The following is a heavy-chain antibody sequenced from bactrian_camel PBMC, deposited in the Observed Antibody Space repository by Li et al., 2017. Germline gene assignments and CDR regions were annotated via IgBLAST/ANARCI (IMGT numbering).Heavy chain of an antibody. CDR3: ASGARVHYDSDYDNQCDFGY. D-gene: IGHD4*01. CDR1: GYTFSSGY. J-gene: IGHJ6*01. Sequence: HVQLVESGGGSVQAGGSLRLSCAVSGYTFSSGYMGRFRQAPGKAREAVAGLGYAGSHRWGDSVKGRFFISKHHANNTLYLQMSDLKPEDTGIYYCASGARVHYDSDYDNQCDFGYWGQ. V-gene: IGHV3S53*01. CDR2: LGYAGSH.